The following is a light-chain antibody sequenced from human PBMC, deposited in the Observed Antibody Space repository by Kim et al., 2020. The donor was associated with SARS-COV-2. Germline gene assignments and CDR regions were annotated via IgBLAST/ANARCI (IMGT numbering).Light chain of an antibody. CDR1: QSINIW. V-gene: IGKV1-5*01. J-gene: IGKJ1*01. CDR3: QEYKSDSWT. CDR2: DAS. Sequence: GDRVTITCRASQSINIWLAWYQQKPGKAPNLLIYDASNLETGVPSTFSGSGSGTQFTLTISSLQPDDFATYYCQEYKSDSWTFGQGTKVDI.